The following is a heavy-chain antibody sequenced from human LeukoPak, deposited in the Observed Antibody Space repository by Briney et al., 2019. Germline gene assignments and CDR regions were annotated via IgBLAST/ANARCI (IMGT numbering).Heavy chain of an antibody. Sequence: PSETLSLTCAVYGGSFSGYYWSWIRQPPGKGLEWIGSIYYSGSTYYNPSLKSRVTISVDTSKNQFSLKLSSVTAADTAVYYCARGITTVRGVRNRESYNWFDPWGQGTLVTVSS. CDR3: ARGITTVRGVRNRESYNWFDP. CDR2: IYYSGST. D-gene: IGHD3-10*01. J-gene: IGHJ5*02. V-gene: IGHV4-34*01. CDR1: GGSFSGYY.